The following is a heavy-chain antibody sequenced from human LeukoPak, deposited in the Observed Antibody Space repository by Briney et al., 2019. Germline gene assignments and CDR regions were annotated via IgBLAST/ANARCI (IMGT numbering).Heavy chain of an antibody. J-gene: IGHJ6*03. D-gene: IGHD2-8*01. Sequence: ASVKVSCKASGYTFTSYYMHWVRQAPGQGLEWMGRISPNSGDPNYPQKFQGRVTMTRDTSISTAYMEMSSLTSDDTAVYYCARSARHCNNGVCFTDYYIDLWGKGTTVIVSS. CDR2: ISPNSGDP. CDR3: ARSARHCNNGVCFTDYYIDL. CDR1: GYTFTSYY. V-gene: IGHV1-2*06.